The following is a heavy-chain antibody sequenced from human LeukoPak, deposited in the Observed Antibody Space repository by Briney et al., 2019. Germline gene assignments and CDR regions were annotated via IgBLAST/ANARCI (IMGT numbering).Heavy chain of an antibody. CDR3: ARSSIPGYSSSWYAIGGADY. D-gene: IGHD6-13*01. J-gene: IGHJ4*02. CDR2: IYPGDSNT. CDR1: GYSFTSYW. V-gene: IGHV5-51*01. Sequence: GESLKISCKGSGYSFTSYWIGWVRQMPGKGLEWVGLIYPGDSNTRYSPSFQGQVTISADKSISTAYLQWSSLKASDTAMYYCARSSIPGYSSSWYAIGGADYWGQGTLVTVSS.